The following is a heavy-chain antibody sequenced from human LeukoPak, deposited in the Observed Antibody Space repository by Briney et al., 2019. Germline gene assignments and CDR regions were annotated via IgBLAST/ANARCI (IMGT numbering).Heavy chain of an antibody. D-gene: IGHD6-13*01. CDR2: IYHSGST. CDR3: ARGGISIVALDY. CDR1: GGFISSGNW. V-gene: IGHV4-4*02. Sequence: PSETLSPTCAVSGGFISSGNWWSWVRQPPGKGLEWIGEIYHSGSTNYNPSLKSRVTISVDKSKNQFSLKLSSVTAADTAVYYCARGGISIVALDYWGQGTLVTVSS. J-gene: IGHJ4*02.